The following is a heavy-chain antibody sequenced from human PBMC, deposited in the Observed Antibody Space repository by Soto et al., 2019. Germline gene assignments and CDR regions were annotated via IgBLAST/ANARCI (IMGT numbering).Heavy chain of an antibody. V-gene: IGHV3-30-3*01. CDR1: GFTFSSYA. Sequence: GESLKISCAASGFTFSSYAMHWVRQAPGKGLEWVAVISYDGSNKYYADSVKGRFTISRDNSKNTLYLQMNSLRAEDTAVYYCARDGGREERRSYYYFDYWGQGTLVTVSS. D-gene: IGHD1-26*01. CDR3: ARDGGREERRSYYYFDY. CDR2: ISYDGSNK. J-gene: IGHJ4*02.